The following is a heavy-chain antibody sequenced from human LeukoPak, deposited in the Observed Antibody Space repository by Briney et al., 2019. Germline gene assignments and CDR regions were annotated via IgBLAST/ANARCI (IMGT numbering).Heavy chain of an antibody. D-gene: IGHD3-16*02. CDR1: GGTFSSYA. Sequence: ASVKVSCKASGGTFSSYAISWVRQAPGQGLEWMGRIIPILGIANYAQKFQGRVTITADKSTSTAYMELSSLRSEDTAVYYCARGWDDYVWGSYRSFDYWGQGTLVTVSS. CDR2: IIPILGIA. CDR3: ARGWDDYVWGSYRSFDY. J-gene: IGHJ4*02. V-gene: IGHV1-69*04.